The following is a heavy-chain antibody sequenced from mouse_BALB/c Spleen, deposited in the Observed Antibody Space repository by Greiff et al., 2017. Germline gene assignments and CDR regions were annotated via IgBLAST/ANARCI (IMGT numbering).Heavy chain of an antibody. J-gene: IGHJ4*01. Sequence: EVKLQQSGAELVRSGASVKLSCTASGFNIKDYYMHWVKQRPEQGLEWIGWIDPENGDTEYAPKFQGKATMTADTSSNTAYLQLSSLTSEDTAVYYCNGGARQLASYAMDYWGQGTSVTVSS. D-gene: IGHD3-2*01. V-gene: IGHV14-4*02. CDR2: IDPENGDT. CDR1: GFNIKDYY. CDR3: NGGARQLASYAMDY.